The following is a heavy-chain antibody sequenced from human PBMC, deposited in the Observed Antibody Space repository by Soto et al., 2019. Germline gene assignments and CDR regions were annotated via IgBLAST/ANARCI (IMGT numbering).Heavy chain of an antibody. CDR3: ARLTYLRSSWFFDY. D-gene: IGHD6-13*01. V-gene: IGHV4-39*01. CDR1: GGSISSSSYY. CDR2: IYYSGST. J-gene: IGHJ4*02. Sequence: SETLSLTCTVSGGSISSSSYYWGWIRQPPGKGLEWIGSIYYSGSTYYNPSLKSRVTISVDTSKNQFSLKLSSVTAADTAVYYCARLTYLRSSWFFDYWGQGTLVTVSS.